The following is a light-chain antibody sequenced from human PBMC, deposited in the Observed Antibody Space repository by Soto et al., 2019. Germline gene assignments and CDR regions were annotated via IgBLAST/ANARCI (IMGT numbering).Light chain of an antibody. Sequence: QSVLTHPPSVSGAPGQRVTISCTGSSSNIGAGYEVHWYQQLPGTAPKLLIYGNNNRPSGVPDRFSGSKSGTSASLAITGLQAEDEADYYCQSYDSSLSALYVFGTGTKVTVL. CDR1: SSNIGAGYE. CDR2: GNN. CDR3: QSYDSSLSALYV. J-gene: IGLJ1*01. V-gene: IGLV1-40*01.